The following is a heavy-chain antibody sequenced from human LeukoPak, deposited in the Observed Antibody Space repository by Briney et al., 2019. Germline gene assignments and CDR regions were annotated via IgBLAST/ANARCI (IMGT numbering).Heavy chain of an antibody. D-gene: IGHD6-19*01. J-gene: IGHJ4*02. CDR1: GFTFSSYA. CDR3: AKVSSSGWYEPSLVY. V-gene: IGHV3-23*01. CDR2: ISGSGGST. Sequence: PGGSLRLSCAASGFTFSSYAMSWVRQAPGKGLELVSAISGSGGSTYYADSVKGRFTISRDNSKNTLYLQMNSLRAEDTAVYYCAKVSSSGWYEPSLVYWGQGTLVTVSS.